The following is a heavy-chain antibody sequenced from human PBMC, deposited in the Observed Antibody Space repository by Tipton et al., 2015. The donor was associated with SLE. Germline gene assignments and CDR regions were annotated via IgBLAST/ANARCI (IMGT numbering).Heavy chain of an antibody. Sequence: SLRLSCEASGFTFSTYWMHWVRQGPGKGLVWVSRIYSDGSSTKYADSVKGRFTISRDNSKNTLYLQMNSLRAEDTAVYYCARNRDYFDYWGQGTLVTVSS. CDR2: IYSDGSST. CDR1: GFTFSTYW. CDR3: ARNRDYFDY. V-gene: IGHV3-74*03. J-gene: IGHJ4*02.